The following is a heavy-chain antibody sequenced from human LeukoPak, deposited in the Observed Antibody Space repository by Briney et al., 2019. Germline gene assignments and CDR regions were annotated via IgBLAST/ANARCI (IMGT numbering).Heavy chain of an antibody. Sequence: PGGSLRLSCAASGFTFSDHYMDWVRQAPGKGLEWVGRIRNKANSYTTEYAASVKGRFSISRDDSQTSLYLQMNSLKTEDTAVYYRARVAHALHFDYWGQGTLVTVSS. J-gene: IGHJ4*02. D-gene: IGHD2-15*01. V-gene: IGHV3-72*01. CDR1: GFTFSDHY. CDR3: ARVAHALHFDY. CDR2: IRNKANSYTT.